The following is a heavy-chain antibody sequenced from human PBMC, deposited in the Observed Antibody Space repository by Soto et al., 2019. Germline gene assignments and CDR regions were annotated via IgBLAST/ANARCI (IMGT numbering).Heavy chain of an antibody. CDR3: AKSIAVAGTDAFDI. Sequence: GRSLRLPCAASGFTFSSYAISWVRQAPGKGPEWVSAISGSGGSTYYADSVKDRFTISRDNSKNTLYLQMNSLRAEDTAVYYCAKSIAVAGTDAFDIWGQGTMVTVSS. V-gene: IGHV3-23*01. D-gene: IGHD6-19*01. CDR2: ISGSGGST. J-gene: IGHJ3*02. CDR1: GFTFSSYA.